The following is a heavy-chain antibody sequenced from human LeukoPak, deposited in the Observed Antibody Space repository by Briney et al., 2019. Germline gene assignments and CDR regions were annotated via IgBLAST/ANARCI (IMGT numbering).Heavy chain of an antibody. V-gene: IGHV4-61*02. CDR2: IYTSGST. CDR1: GGSISSGSYY. D-gene: IGHD1-26*01. CDR3: ASGSYYDQGGDY. Sequence: SETLSLTCTVSGGSISSGSYYWSWIRQPAGKGLEWIGRIYTSGSTNYNPSLKSRVTISVDTSKNQFSLKLSSVTAADTAVYYCASGSYYDQGGDYWGQGTLVTVSS. J-gene: IGHJ4*02.